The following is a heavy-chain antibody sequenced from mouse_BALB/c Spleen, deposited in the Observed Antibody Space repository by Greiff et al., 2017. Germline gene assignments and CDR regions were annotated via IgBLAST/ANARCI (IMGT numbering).Heavy chain of an antibody. J-gene: IGHJ4*01. CDR1: GYSITSDYA. Sequence: VQLQQSGPGLVKPSQSLSLTCTVTGYSITSDYAWNWIRQFPGNKLEWMGYISYSGSTSYNPSLKSRISITRDTSKNQFFLQLNSVTTEDTATYYCARSPLRLGAMDYWGQGTSVTVSS. V-gene: IGHV3-2*02. CDR2: ISYSGST. D-gene: IGHD1-2*01. CDR3: ARSPLRLGAMDY.